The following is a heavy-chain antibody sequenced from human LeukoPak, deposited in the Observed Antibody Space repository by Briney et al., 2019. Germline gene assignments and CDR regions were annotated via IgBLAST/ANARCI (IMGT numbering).Heavy chain of an antibody. CDR2: ISAYNGNT. CDR3: ARDRAYSGYSSGWYDWFDP. CDR1: GYTFTSYG. J-gene: IGHJ5*02. Sequence: ASVKVSCKASGYTFTSYGISWVRQAPRQGLEWMGWISAYNGNTNYAQKLQGRVTMTTDTSTSTAYMELRSLRSDDTAVYYCARDRAYSGYSSGWYDWFDPWGQGTLVTVSS. D-gene: IGHD6-19*01. V-gene: IGHV1-18*01.